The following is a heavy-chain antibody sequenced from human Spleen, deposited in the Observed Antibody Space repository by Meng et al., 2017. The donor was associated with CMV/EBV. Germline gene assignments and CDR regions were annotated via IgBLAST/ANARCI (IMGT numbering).Heavy chain of an antibody. CDR3: ARDGHYCTNGVCSLWGRWFDP. Sequence: SETLSLTCTVSGGSIGSYYWSWVRQPPGKRLEWIGYLYYDGSTNYNPSLKSRVTISRDTSKNQFSLQLTSVTAADTAVYYCARDGHYCTNGVCSLWGRWFDPWGQGTLVTVSS. CDR2: LYYDGST. D-gene: IGHD2-8*01. V-gene: IGHV4-59*01. J-gene: IGHJ5*02. CDR1: GGSIGSYY.